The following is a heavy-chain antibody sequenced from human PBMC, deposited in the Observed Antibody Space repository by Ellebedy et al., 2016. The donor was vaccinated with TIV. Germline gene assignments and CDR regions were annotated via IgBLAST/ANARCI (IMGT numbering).Heavy chain of an antibody. J-gene: IGHJ6*02. CDR1: GFTFSSYS. CDR3: ARGGMATIIGYYYYGMDV. D-gene: IGHD5-24*01. V-gene: IGHV3-21*01. Sequence: GESLKISCAASGFTFSSYSMNWVRQAPGKGLEWVSSISSSSSYIYYADSVKGRFTISRDNAKNSLYLQMNSLRAEDTAVYYCARGGMATIIGYYYYGMDVWGQGTTVTVSS. CDR2: ISSSSSYI.